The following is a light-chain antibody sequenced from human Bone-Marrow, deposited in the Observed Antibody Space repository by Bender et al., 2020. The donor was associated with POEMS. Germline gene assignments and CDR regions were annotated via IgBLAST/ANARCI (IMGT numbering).Light chain of an antibody. J-gene: IGLJ1*01. CDR2: DVS. CDR3: CSYAGTYTFYV. V-gene: IGLV2-11*01. Sequence: QSALTQPRSVSGSPGQSVTISCTGTSSDVGGYYYVSWYQHHPGKVPKVIIYDVSKRPSGVPDRFSGSKSGNTASLTISELQAEDEADYYCCSYAGTYTFYVFGTGTKVTVL. CDR1: SSDVGGYYY.